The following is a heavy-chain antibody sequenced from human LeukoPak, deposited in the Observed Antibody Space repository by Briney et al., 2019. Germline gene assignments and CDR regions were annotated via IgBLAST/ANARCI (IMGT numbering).Heavy chain of an antibody. CDR2: IRDDGSDK. J-gene: IGHJ4*02. CDR1: GFTFSSYW. Sequence: GGSLRLSCAASGFTFSSYWMTWVRQAPGKGLEWMANIRDDGSDKYYVDSVKGRFAISRDNAQNTLLLQMDSLRVEDTAVYYCVRHTRRSPGDYWGQGTLVTVST. D-gene: IGHD1-26*01. CDR3: VRHTRRSPGDY. V-gene: IGHV3-7*01.